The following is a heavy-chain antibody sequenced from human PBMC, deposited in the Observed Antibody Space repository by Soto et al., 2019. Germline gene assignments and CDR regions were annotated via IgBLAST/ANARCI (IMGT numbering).Heavy chain of an antibody. J-gene: IGHJ4*02. CDR2: ISSSSSYI. D-gene: IGHD3-22*01. CDR3: ARAGNYYDSSGYYFDY. CDR1: GFTFSSYS. Sequence: GGSLRLSCAASGFTFSSYSMNWVRQAPGKGLEWVSSISSSSSYIYYVDSVKGRFTISRDNAKNSLYLQMNSLRAEDTAVYYCARAGNYYDSSGYYFDYWGQGTLVTVSS. V-gene: IGHV3-21*01.